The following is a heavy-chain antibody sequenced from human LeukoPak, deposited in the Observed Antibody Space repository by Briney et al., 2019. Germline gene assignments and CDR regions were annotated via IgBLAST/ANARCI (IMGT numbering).Heavy chain of an antibody. CDR1: GGTFSTSA. D-gene: IGHD1-26*01. CDR3: AMGIGNWFDP. CDR2: LIPILSTT. Sequence: ASVKVSCKASGGTFSTSAISWVRQAPGQGLEWMGGLIPILSTTISAQKLQGRVTISADESTRTAYMELSTLRSEDTAVYYCAMGIGNWFDPWGQGTLVTVSS. V-gene: IGHV1-69*13. J-gene: IGHJ5*02.